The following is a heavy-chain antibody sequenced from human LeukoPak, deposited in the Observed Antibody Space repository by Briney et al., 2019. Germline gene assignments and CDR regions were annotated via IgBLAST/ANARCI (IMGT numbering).Heavy chain of an antibody. CDR3: ARLGPQGRNWYFDR. V-gene: IGHV4-59*08. CDR1: GGSISSYY. J-gene: IGHJ2*01. CDR2: IDYSGTT. Sequence: PSETLSLTCTVSGGSISSYYWSWIRQPPGKGLEWIWYIDYSGTTNYNPALKSRATISEDTSKNQFYLKLSSVTAADTAVYYCARLGPQGRNWYFDRWGRGTLVTVSS. D-gene: IGHD3-16*01.